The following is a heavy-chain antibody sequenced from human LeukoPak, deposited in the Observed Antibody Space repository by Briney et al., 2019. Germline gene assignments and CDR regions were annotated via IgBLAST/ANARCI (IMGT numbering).Heavy chain of an antibody. D-gene: IGHD3-10*01. CDR1: GGSISSSNW. Sequence: SETLSLTCAVSGGSISSSNWWSRVRQPPGKGLEWIGEIYHSGSTNYNPSLKSRVTISVDKSKNQFSLKLSSVTAADTAVYYCARGSLNYYGSGSYYYFDYWGQGTLVTVSS. V-gene: IGHV4-4*02. J-gene: IGHJ4*02. CDR3: ARGSLNYYGSGSYYYFDY. CDR2: IYHSGST.